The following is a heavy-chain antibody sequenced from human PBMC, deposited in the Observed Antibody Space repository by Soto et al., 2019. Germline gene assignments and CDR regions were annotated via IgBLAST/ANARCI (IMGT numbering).Heavy chain of an antibody. CDR1: GGSISSGSYY. D-gene: IGHD2-21*01. V-gene: IGHV4-31*03. CDR3: MRAGPIASYFYGMDV. Sequence: SETLSLTCTVSGGSISSGSYYWSWIRQHPGKGLEWIGYIYHSGTTYYNPSLKSRITMSVDTSKNQFSLNLNSMTAADTAVYYCMRAGPIASYFYGMDVWGRGTTVTVSS. J-gene: IGHJ6*02. CDR2: IYHSGTT.